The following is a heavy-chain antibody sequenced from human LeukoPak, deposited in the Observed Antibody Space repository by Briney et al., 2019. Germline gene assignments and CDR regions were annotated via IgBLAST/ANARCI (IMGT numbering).Heavy chain of an antibody. CDR1: GFSFDYYA. Sequence: GRSLRLSCAASGFSFDYYAMHWVRQVPGKGLEWVGGITGNSDSRGYGDSVKGRFTISRDNAKNSLYLEMNSLRIEDTAFYFCVKGLYYDILTGNYFDPWGQGTLVIVSS. V-gene: IGHV3-9*01. J-gene: IGHJ5*02. CDR3: VKGLYYDILTGNYFDP. CDR2: ITGNSDSR. D-gene: IGHD3-9*01.